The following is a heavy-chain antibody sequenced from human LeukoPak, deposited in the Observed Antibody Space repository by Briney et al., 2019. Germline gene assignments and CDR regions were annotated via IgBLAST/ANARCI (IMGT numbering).Heavy chain of an antibody. CDR1: GFTFSNYN. CDR3: ARRGTSSSWAHFDY. CDR2: ISSSSSYI. Sequence: GGSLRLSCAASGFTFSNYNMNWVRQAPGKGLEWVSSISSSSSYIYYGDSVKGRFTISRDNAKNSLFLQTNSLRAEDTAVYYCARRGTSSSWAHFDYWGQGTLVTVSS. D-gene: IGHD6-13*01. V-gene: IGHV3-21*01. J-gene: IGHJ4*02.